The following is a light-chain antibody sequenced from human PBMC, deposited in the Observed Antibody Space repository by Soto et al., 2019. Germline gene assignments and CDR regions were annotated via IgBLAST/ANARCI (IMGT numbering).Light chain of an antibody. Sequence: EIVLTQSPGTLSLSPGETATLSCRASQRVSSSYVAWYQQKPGQAPRLLLYGTSTRATGIPDGFSGSGSGTDFTLTISRLEPDDFAVYSCQLYGISPSTFGQGTKVEIK. CDR1: QRVSSSY. J-gene: IGKJ1*01. CDR2: GTS. V-gene: IGKV3-20*01. CDR3: QLYGISPST.